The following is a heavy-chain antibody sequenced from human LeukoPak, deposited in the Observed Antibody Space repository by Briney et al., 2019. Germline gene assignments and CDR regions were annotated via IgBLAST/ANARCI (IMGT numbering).Heavy chain of an antibody. J-gene: IGHJ3*02. CDR3: AKDAGITMIVVVINNDAFDI. CDR1: GFTFSSYS. Sequence: GGSLRLSCAASGFTFSSYSMNWVRQAPGKGLEWVSFISSSSAHINYADSVKGRFTISRDNSKNTLYLQMNSLRAEDTAVYHCAKDAGITMIVVVINNDAFDIWGQGTMVTVSS. CDR2: ISSSSAHI. D-gene: IGHD3-22*01. V-gene: IGHV3-21*04.